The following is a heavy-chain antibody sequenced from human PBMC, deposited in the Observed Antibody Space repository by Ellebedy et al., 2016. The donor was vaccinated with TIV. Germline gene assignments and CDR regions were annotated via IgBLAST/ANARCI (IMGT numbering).Heavy chain of an antibody. D-gene: IGHD3-10*01. J-gene: IGHJ4*02. CDR3: TRDPETYYYGSGRDY. CDR2: IRTRAYGGTT. V-gene: IGHV3-49*03. Sequence: GGSLRLSXAASGFTFGDYAIHWFRQAPGKGLEWVGFIRTRAYGGTTQYAASVKGRFTISRDDSKNIAYLQMNSLQTEDTAAYYCTRDPETYYYGSGRDYWGQGTLVRVSS. CDR1: GFTFGDYA.